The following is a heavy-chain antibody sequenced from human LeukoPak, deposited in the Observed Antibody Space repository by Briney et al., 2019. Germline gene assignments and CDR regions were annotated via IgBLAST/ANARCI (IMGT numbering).Heavy chain of an antibody. D-gene: IGHD3-10*01. CDR3: AGERSGFDY. CDR1: GFTFSSYS. CDR2: IYSGGST. V-gene: IGHV3-66*02. J-gene: IGHJ4*02. Sequence: GGSLRLSCAASGFTFSSYSMNWVRQAPGKGLEWVSVIYSGGSTYYADSVKGRFTISRDNSKNTLYLQMNSLRAEDTAVYYCAGERSGFDYWGQGTLVTVSS.